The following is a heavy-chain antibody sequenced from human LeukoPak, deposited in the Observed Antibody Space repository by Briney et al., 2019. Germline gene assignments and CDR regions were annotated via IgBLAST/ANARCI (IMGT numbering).Heavy chain of an antibody. CDR3: ARGRGGCSSTSCPRLYYYYYGMDV. CDR1: GGSFSGYY. V-gene: IGHV4-34*01. Sequence: SETLSLTCAVYGGSFSGYYWSWIRQPPGKGLEWIGEINHSGSTNYNPSLKSRVTISVDTSKNQFSLKLSSVTAAVTAVYYCARGRGGCSSTSCPRLYYYYYGMDVWGKGTTVTVSS. D-gene: IGHD2-2*01. J-gene: IGHJ6*04. CDR2: INHSGST.